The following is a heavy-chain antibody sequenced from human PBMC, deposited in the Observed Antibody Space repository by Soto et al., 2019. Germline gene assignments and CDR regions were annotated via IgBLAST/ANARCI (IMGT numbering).Heavy chain of an antibody. CDR1: GFTFSSYS. Sequence: GGSLRLSCAASGFTFSSYSMNWVRQAPGKGLEWVSSISSSSSYIYYAYSVKGRFTISRDNAKNSLYLQMNSLRAEDTAVYYCARSGIGAPYYYGMDVWGQGTTVTVSS. CDR2: ISSSSSYI. J-gene: IGHJ6*02. D-gene: IGHD1-1*01. CDR3: ARSGIGAPYYYGMDV. V-gene: IGHV3-21*01.